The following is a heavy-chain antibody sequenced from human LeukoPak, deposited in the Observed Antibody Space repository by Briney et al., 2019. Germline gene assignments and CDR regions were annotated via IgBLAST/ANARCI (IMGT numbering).Heavy chain of an antibody. J-gene: IGHJ4*02. CDR1: GGTFSSYA. CDR2: MNPNSGDT. Sequence: GASVKVSCKASGGTFSSYAISWVRQAPGQGLEWMGWMNPNSGDTGYAQKFQGRVTMTRNTSISTAYMELSSLRSEDTAVYYCARGYGSGSYWYWGQGTLVTVSS. V-gene: IGHV1-8*02. D-gene: IGHD3-10*01. CDR3: ARGYGSGSYWY.